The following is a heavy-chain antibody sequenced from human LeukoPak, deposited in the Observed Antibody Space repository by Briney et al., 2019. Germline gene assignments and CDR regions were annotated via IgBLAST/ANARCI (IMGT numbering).Heavy chain of an antibody. D-gene: IGHD3-22*01. CDR2: IYYSGST. CDR3: ARSYYYDSSGYPWYFDL. CDR1: GGSISSSSYY. Sequence: PSETLSLTCAVSGGSISSSSYYWGWIRQPPGKGLEWIGSIYYSGSTSYNPSLKSRVTISVDTSKNQFSLKLSSVTAADTAVYYCARSYYYDSSGYPWYFDLWGRGTLVTVSS. J-gene: IGHJ2*01. V-gene: IGHV4-39*01.